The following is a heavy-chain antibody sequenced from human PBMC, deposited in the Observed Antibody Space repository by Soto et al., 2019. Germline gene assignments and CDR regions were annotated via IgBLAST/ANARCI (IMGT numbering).Heavy chain of an antibody. J-gene: IGHJ4*02. V-gene: IGHV3-64*02. CDR1: GFAFSSYA. Sequence: GGSLRLSCAASGFAFSSYAMHWVRQAPGKGLEYVSAISSNGGSTYYADSAKGRFTISRDNSKNTLYLQMGSLRAEDMAVYYCARGYSYGVLDYWAREPWSPSPQ. CDR3: ARGYSYGVLDY. CDR2: ISSNGGST. D-gene: IGHD5-18*01.